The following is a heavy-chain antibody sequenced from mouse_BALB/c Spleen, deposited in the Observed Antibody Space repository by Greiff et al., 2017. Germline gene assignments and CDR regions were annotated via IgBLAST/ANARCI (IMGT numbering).Heavy chain of an antibody. D-gene: IGHD2-10*02. CDR2: ISSGGSYT. CDR3: ARQRGYDYYAMDY. V-gene: IGHV5-9-3*01. Sequence: EVQVVESGGGLVKPGGSLKLSCAASGFTFSSYAMSWVRQTPEKRLEWVATISSGGSYTYYPDSVKGRFPISRDNAKNTLYLQMSSLRSEDTAMYYCARQRGYDYYAMDYWGQGTSVTVSS. CDR1: GFTFSSYA. J-gene: IGHJ4*01.